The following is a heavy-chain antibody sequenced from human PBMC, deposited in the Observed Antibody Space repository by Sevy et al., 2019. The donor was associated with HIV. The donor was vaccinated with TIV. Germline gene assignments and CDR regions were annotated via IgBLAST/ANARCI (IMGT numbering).Heavy chain of an antibody. CDR2: ISSSGSTI. D-gene: IGHD1-1*01. Sequence: GSLRLSCAASGFTFSSYEMNWVRQAPGKGLEWVSYISSSGSTIYYADSVKGRFTISRDNAKNSLFLQMNSLRAEDTAVYYCARVQTGTTARFYYYYMDVWGKGTTVTVSS. CDR1: GFTFSSYE. J-gene: IGHJ6*03. V-gene: IGHV3-48*03. CDR3: ARVQTGTTARFYYYYMDV.